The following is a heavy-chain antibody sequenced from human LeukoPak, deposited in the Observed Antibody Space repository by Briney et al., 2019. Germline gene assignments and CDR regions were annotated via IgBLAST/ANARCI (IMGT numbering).Heavy chain of an antibody. J-gene: IGHJ3*02. CDR3: ARDRRSGSYYKEETDAFDI. V-gene: IGHV4-39*07. D-gene: IGHD1-26*01. Sequence: PSETLSLTCTVSGGSTSSSSYYWGWIRQPPGKGLEWIGSIYYSGSTYYNPSLKSRVTISVDTSRNQFSLKLSSVTAADTAVYYCARDRRSGSYYKEETDAFDIWGQGTMVTVSS. CDR2: IYYSGST. CDR1: GGSTSSSSYY.